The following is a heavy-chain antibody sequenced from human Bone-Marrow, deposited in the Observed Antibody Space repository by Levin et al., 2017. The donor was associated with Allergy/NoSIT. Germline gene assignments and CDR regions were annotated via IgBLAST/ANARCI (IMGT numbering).Heavy chain of an antibody. Sequence: GESLKISCVASGFNFRIHAMSWVRQVPGKGLEWVSSMTGTGGSTYSADSVKGRFTISRDTSKNTLFLQMDRLRAEDTAVYYCAKMKPMGGYYYYTMDVWGQGTTVTVSS. J-gene: IGHJ6*02. CDR3: AKMKPMGGYYYYTMDV. CDR2: MTGTGGST. CDR1: GFNFRIHA. V-gene: IGHV3-23*01. D-gene: IGHD3-16*01.